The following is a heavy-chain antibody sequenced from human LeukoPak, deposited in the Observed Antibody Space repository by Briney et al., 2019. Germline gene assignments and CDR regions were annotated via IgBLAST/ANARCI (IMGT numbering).Heavy chain of an antibody. CDR1: GFTFSDYY. CDR2: ISSSGSTI. J-gene: IGHJ4*02. CDR3: AKASGASRPYYFDY. Sequence: GGSLRLSCAASGFTFSDYYMSWIRQAPGKGLKWVSYISSSGSTIYYADSVKGRFTISRDNSKNTLFLQMNSLRAEDTAVYYCAKASGASRPYYFDYWGQGTLVTVSS. D-gene: IGHD3-10*01. V-gene: IGHV3-11*01.